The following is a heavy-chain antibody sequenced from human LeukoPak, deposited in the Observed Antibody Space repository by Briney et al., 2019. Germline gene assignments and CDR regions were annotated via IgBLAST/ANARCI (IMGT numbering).Heavy chain of an antibody. D-gene: IGHD2-21*01. CDR3: AKAFDRHCGAECSSGH. Sequence: GGSLRLSWAASGFTFSSYGMHWVRQAPGKWLEWVALISYDGSNKYYADSVKGRFTISRDISKTTLYLQMNSLRAEDTAVYYCAKAFDRHCGAECSSGHWGQGTLVTVSS. V-gene: IGHV3-30*18. J-gene: IGHJ4*02. CDR1: GFTFSSYG. CDR2: ISYDGSNK.